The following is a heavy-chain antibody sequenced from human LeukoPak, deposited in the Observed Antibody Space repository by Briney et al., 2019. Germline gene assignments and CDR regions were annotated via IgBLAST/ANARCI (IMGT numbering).Heavy chain of an antibody. CDR2: IYTSEST. CDR3: ARESPASTSRLMDV. D-gene: IGHD2-2*01. CDR1: GGSISGYY. Sequence: NPSETLSLTCTVSGGSISGYYWSWIRQPAGKGLEWIGRIYTSESTNYNPSLKRRVTMSVDTSKSQFSLELSSVTAADTAVYYCARESPASTSRLMDVWGKGTTVTVSS. J-gene: IGHJ6*03. V-gene: IGHV4-4*07.